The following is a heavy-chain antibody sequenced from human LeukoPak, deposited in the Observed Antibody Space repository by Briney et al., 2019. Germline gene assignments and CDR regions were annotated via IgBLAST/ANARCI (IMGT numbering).Heavy chain of an antibody. CDR2: INSDGSST. Sequence: GGSLRLSCAASGFTFSSYWMHWVRQAPGKGLVWVSRINSDGSSTSYADSVKGRFTISRDNAKNSLYLQMNSLRAEDTALYYCAATTAMVNSLNYWGQGTLVTVSS. CDR3: AATTAMVNSLNY. CDR1: GFTFSSYW. V-gene: IGHV3-74*01. D-gene: IGHD5-18*01. J-gene: IGHJ4*02.